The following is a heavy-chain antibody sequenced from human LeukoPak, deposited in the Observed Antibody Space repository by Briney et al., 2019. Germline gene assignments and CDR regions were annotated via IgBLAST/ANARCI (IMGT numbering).Heavy chain of an antibody. CDR2: IFHSGVT. CDR1: DYSIRIGYF. D-gene: IGHD7-27*01. Sequence: SETLSLTCTVSDYSIRIGYFWGWLRQAPGKELEWLGSIFHSGVTYYNPSLRSRVTISVDTSNNQFSLKLSSVTAADTAVYYCARGANWGSAGFDYWGQGTLVTVSS. CDR3: ARGANWGSAGFDY. J-gene: IGHJ4*02. V-gene: IGHV4-38-2*02.